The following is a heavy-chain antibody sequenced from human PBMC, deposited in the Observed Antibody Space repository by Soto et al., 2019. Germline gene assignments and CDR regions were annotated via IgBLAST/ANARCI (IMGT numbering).Heavy chain of an antibody. CDR1: GGSFSGYY. D-gene: IGHD2-21*02. Sequence: PSETLSLTCAVYGGSFSGYYWSWIRQPPGKGLEWIGEINHSGSTYYNPSLKSRVAMSVDTSKNQFSLKLRSVSAADTAVYYCARQRTSVVTQAYFDDWGQGSLVTVSS. CDR2: INHSGST. J-gene: IGHJ4*02. CDR3: ARQRTSVVTQAYFDD. V-gene: IGHV4-34*01.